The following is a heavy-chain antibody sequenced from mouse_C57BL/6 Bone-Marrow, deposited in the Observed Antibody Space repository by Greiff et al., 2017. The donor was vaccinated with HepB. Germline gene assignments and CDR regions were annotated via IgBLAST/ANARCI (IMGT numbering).Heavy chain of an antibody. D-gene: IGHD2-9*01. CDR2: ISDGGSYT. V-gene: IGHV5-4*01. Sequence: VQLKESGGGLVKPGGSLKLSCAASGFTFSSYAMSWVRQTPEKRLEWVATISDGGSYTYYPDNVKGRFTISRDNAKNNLYLQMSHLKSEDTAMYYCARDRPTMVTTGGYSYYFDYWGQGTTLTVSS. CDR3: ARDRPTMVTTGGYSYYFDY. CDR1: GFTFSSYA. J-gene: IGHJ2*01.